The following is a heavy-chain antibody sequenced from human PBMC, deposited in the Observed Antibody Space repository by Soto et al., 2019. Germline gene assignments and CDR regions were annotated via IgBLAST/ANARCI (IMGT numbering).Heavy chain of an antibody. CDR2: ISAYNGNT. J-gene: IGHJ3*02. CDR3: ARVPITMIVVVIADAFDI. D-gene: IGHD3-22*01. Sequence: ASVKVSCKASGGTFSNYAINWVRQAPGQGLEWMGWISAYNGNTNYAQKLQGRVTMTTDTSTSTAYMELRSLRSDDTAVYYCARVPITMIVVVIADAFDIWGQGTMVTVSS. CDR1: GGTFSNYA. V-gene: IGHV1-18*01.